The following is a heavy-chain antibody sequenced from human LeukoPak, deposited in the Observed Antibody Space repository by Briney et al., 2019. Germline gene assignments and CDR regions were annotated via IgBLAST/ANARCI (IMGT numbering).Heavy chain of an antibody. Sequence: PGGSLRLSCAASGFTFSSYAMSWVRQAPGKGLVYVSAISGSGGTTYYADSVKGRFTISRDNSKNTLYLQMNSLRAEDTAVYYCAKFEHSSSWYLFDYWGQGTLVTVSS. D-gene: IGHD6-13*01. J-gene: IGHJ4*02. V-gene: IGHV3-23*01. CDR3: AKFEHSSSWYLFDY. CDR1: GFTFSSYA. CDR2: ISGSGGTT.